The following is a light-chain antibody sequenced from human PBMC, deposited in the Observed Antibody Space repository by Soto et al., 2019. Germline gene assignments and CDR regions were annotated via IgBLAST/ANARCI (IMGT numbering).Light chain of an antibody. CDR3: SSSTSSSTLV. CDR2: EVR. J-gene: IGLJ1*01. Sequence: QSALTQPASVSGSPGQSITISCTGTASDVGAYDYVSWYQHHPGKPPKLLIFEVRDRPSGVSNRFSGSKSGNTASLTVCGLQPEYEADYFCSSSTSSSTLVFGTVTKLTVL. CDR1: ASDVGAYDY. V-gene: IGLV2-14*01.